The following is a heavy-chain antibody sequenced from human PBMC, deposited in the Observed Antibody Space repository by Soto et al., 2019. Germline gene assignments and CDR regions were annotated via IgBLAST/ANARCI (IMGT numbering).Heavy chain of an antibody. CDR1: GYSFTSYW. CDR2: IDPSDSYT. CDR3: ARARPRYCSSTSCYTSWFDP. J-gene: IGHJ5*02. D-gene: IGHD2-2*02. Sequence: GESLKISCKGSGYSFTSYWISWVRQMPGKGLEWMGRIDPSDSYTNYSPSFQGHVTISADKSISTAYLQWSSLKASDTAMYYCARARPRYCSSTSCYTSWFDPWGQGTLVTSPQ. V-gene: IGHV5-10-1*01.